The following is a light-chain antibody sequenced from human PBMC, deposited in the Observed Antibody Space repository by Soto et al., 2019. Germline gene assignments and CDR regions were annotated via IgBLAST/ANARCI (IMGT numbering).Light chain of an antibody. V-gene: IGKV3-15*01. Sequence: EIVMTQSPATLSVSPGERATLSCRASQSVSTNLAWYQQKPGQAPRLLLYGASTRPTGIPDRFSGSVSGTEFTLTISSLQSGDFAVYYCQQYNNWPPVTFGQGTKLEIK. CDR1: QSVSTN. J-gene: IGKJ2*01. CDR2: GAS. CDR3: QQYNNWPPVT.